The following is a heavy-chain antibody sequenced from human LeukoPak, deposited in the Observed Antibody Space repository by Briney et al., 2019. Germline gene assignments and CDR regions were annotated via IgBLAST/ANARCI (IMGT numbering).Heavy chain of an antibody. CDR1: GFTFSDYY. Sequence: GGSLRLSCAASGFTFSDYYMTWIRQAPGKGLEWVSYISGNGNNKYYADSVKGRFTISRDNAKNSLYLQMNSLRVEGTAVYYCAKDLFYCSSTSCYPGAEALFDYWGQGTLVTVSS. CDR3: AKDLFYCSSTSCYPGAEALFDY. CDR2: ISGNGNNK. V-gene: IGHV3-11*04. D-gene: IGHD2-2*01. J-gene: IGHJ4*02.